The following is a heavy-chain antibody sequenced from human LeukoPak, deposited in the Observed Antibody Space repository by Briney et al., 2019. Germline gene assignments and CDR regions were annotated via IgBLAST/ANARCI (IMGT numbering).Heavy chain of an antibody. CDR1: GYTLTDYY. V-gene: IGHV1-2*02. CDR2: INPNDGDT. J-gene: IGHJ4*02. Sequence: ASVKVSCKASGYTLTDYYMHWVRQAPGQGFEWMGWINPNDGDTNYAQKSQGRVTMTRDTSISTAHMEVSRLRSDDTAVYYCARANFLYCSSTTCLFDYWGQGTLVTVSS. CDR3: ARANFLYCSSTTCLFDY. D-gene: IGHD2-2*01.